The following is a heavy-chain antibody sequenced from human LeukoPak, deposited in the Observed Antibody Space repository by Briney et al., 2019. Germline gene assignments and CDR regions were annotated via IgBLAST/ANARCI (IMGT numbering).Heavy chain of an antibody. CDR1: GYIFTNYW. CDR2: IYPGDSDT. J-gene: IGHJ4*02. D-gene: IGHD1-1*01. V-gene: IGHV5-51*01. CDR3: ARPGADDDGDH. Sequence: GESLKISCKGSGYIFTNYWISWVRPMPGKGLEWMGIIYPGDSDTRYSPSFQGQVTISADKSISTAYLQWSRLKASDTAMYYCARPGADDDGDHWGQGTLVTVSS.